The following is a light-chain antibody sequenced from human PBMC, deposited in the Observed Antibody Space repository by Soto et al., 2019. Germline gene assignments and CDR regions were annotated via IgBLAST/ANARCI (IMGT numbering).Light chain of an antibody. CDR1: SSDVGSSNL. CDR2: EGS. J-gene: IGLJ1*01. V-gene: IGLV2-23*01. CDR3: CSFAGSSTFYV. Sequence: QSALIQPASVSGSPGQSITISCTGTSSDVGSSNLVSWYQQHPGKAPKLIIYEGSRRPSGVSGRFSGSKSGNTASLTISGLQAEDEADYYCCSFAGSSTFYVFGTGTKVTVL.